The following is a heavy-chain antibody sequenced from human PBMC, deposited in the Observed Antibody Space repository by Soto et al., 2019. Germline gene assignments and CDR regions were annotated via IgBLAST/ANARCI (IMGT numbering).Heavy chain of an antibody. CDR3: TRRRLQGYAYYYCRMD. J-gene: IGHJ6*01. D-gene: IGHD6-25*01. Sequence: LSLTCALLWLSFGRGDIPLRWSRPTPGKGLEWIGAINHRGSPNYNPSVKSRVTISVDTSKNHLSLKLSSVTAADTAVYYVTRRRLQGYAYYYCRMD. V-gene: IGHV4-34*01. CDR1: WLSFGRGDI. CDR2: INHRGSP.